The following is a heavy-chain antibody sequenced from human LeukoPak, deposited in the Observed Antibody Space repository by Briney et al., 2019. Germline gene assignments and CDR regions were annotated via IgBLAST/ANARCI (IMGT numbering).Heavy chain of an antibody. CDR2: INPTGGST. D-gene: IGHD5-12*01. CDR1: GYTFTSYY. J-gene: IGHJ4*02. Sequence: ASVKVSCKASGYTFTSYYMHWVRQAPGQGLEWMGIINPTGGSTTYAQKFQGRVTMTRDTSTSTVYMELSSLRSEDTAVYYCARERIVATIEGSNYYFDYWGQGTLVTVSS. V-gene: IGHV1-46*01. CDR3: ARERIVATIEGSNYYFDY.